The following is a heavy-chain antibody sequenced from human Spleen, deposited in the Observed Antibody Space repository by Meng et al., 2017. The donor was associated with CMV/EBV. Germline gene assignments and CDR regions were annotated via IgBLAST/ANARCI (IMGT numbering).Heavy chain of an antibody. CDR3: ANAPHYAMDG. J-gene: IGHJ6*02. CDR1: GFTFTSYG. Sequence: GESLKISCAASGFTFTSYGMHWVRQAPGKGLEWVAFVRYDGSNKDYGDSVKGRFTISRDNSKSTLYLLMSSLRPEDTAVYYCANAPHYAMDGWGQGTTVTVSS. CDR2: VRYDGSNK. V-gene: IGHV3-30*02.